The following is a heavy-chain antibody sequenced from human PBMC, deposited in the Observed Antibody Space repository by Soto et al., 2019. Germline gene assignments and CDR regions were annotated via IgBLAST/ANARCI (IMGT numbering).Heavy chain of an antibody. CDR2: INSDGSSI. Sequence: LRLSCAASGFTFSSYWMHWVRQAPGKGLVWLPRINSDGSSIVYADSVKGRFTISRDNAKNTLYLQMNSLRAEDTAVYYCAREAPGFDPWVQGTLVTVSS. J-gene: IGHJ5*02. V-gene: IGHV3-74*01. CDR1: GFTFSSYW. CDR3: AREAPGFDP.